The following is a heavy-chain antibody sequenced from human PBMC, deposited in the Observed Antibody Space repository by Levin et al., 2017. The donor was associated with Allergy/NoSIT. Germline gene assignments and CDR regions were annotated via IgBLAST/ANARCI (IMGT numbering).Heavy chain of an antibody. CDR1: GFTFDDYA. Sequence: GGSLRLSCAASGFTFDDYAMHWVRQAPGKGLEWVSGISWHSGDIGYADSVKGRFTISRDNAKNSLFLQMDSLRAEDTALYYCAKDIGGSHFQFDYWGQGTLVTVSS. J-gene: IGHJ4*02. D-gene: IGHD1-26*01. CDR3: AKDIGGSHFQFDY. CDR2: ISWHSGDI. V-gene: IGHV3-9*01.